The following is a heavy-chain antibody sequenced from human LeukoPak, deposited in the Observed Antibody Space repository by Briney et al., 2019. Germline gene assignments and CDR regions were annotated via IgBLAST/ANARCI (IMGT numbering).Heavy chain of an antibody. D-gene: IGHD6-13*01. CDR3: ARGFDSSSWGGDWFDP. CDR2: INPNSGGT. J-gene: IGHJ5*02. CDR1: GYTFTGYY. V-gene: IGHV1-2*04. Sequence: GASVKVSCKASGYTFTGYYMHWVRQAPGQGLEWMGRINPNSGGTNYAQKVQGWVTMTRDTSISTAYMELSRLRSDDTAVYYCARGFDSSSWGGDWFDPWGQGTLVTVSS.